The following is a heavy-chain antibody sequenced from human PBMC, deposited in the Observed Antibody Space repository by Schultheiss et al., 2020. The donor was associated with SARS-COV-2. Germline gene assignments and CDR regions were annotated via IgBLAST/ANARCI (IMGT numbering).Heavy chain of an antibody. CDR1: GFTFSDYY. J-gene: IGHJ6*02. V-gene: IGHV3-11*06. CDR3: ASGSGYYYYGMDV. Sequence: GGSLRLSCAASGFTFSDYYMSWIRQAPGKGLEWVSYISSSSSYIYYADSVKGRFTISRDNAKNSLYLQMNSLRAEDTAVYYCASGSGYYYYGMDVWGQGTTVTVSS. CDR2: ISSSSSYI. D-gene: IGHD3-10*01.